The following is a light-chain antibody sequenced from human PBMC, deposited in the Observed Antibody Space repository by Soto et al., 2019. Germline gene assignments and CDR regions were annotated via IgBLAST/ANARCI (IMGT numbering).Light chain of an antibody. Sequence: QAVVTQPPSASGSPGQSVTISCTGTSNDVGAYNFISWYQQHPGKAPKLMIYEVNKRPSGVPDRFSGSKSGNTASLTVSGLQAEDEADYYCSSYGGSNNLLFGGGTQLTVL. J-gene: IGLJ2*01. CDR3: SSYGGSNNLL. CDR2: EVN. V-gene: IGLV2-8*01. CDR1: SNDVGAYNF.